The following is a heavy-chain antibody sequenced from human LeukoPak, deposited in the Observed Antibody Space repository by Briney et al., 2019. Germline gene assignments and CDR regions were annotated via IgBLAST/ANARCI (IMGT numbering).Heavy chain of an antibody. CDR2: ISYDGSNK. Sequence: PGGSLRLSCAASGFTFSSYAMHWVRQPPGKGLEWVAVISYDGSNKYYADSVKGRFTISRDNSKNTLYLQMNSLRAEDTAVYYCARDGSPSRGRFLEWLLLGSCFDYWGQGTLVTVSS. CDR3: ARDGSPSRGRFLEWLLLGSCFDY. D-gene: IGHD3-3*01. CDR1: GFTFSSYA. J-gene: IGHJ4*02. V-gene: IGHV3-30*04.